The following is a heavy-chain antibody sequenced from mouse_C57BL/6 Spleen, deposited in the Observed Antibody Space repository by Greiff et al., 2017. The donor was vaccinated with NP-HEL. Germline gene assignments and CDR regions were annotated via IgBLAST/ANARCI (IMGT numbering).Heavy chain of an antibody. D-gene: IGHD1-1*01. CDR1: GYTFTSYW. J-gene: IGHJ4*01. CDR3: TRETVVAKAMDY. V-gene: IGHV1-5*01. Sequence: EVQLQQSGTVLARPGASVKMSCKTSGYTFTSYWMHWVKQRPGQGLEWIGAIYPGNSDTSYNQKFKGKAKLTAVTSASTAYMELSSLTNEDSAVYYCTRETVVAKAMDYWGQGTSVTVSS. CDR2: IYPGNSDT.